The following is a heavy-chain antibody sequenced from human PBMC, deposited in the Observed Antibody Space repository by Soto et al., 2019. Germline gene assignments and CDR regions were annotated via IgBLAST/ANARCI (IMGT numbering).Heavy chain of an antibody. CDR2: ISDNSDTT. CDR3: VKDNKCDDPG. CDR1: GFTFRNNG. J-gene: IGHJ4*02. V-gene: IGHV3-23*01. Sequence: EVQLLESGGGLVQPGGSLRLSCVASGFTFRNNGMTWVRQAPGKGLEWVSIISDNSDTTWYADSVKGRFTVYRDNSKNALYLQMNSLRAEDTAIYYCVKDNKCDDPGWGQGTLVIVSS. D-gene: IGHD1-1*01.